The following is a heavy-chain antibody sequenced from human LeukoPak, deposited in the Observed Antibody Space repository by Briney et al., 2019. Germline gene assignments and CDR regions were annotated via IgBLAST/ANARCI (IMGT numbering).Heavy chain of an antibody. D-gene: IGHD3-22*01. J-gene: IGHJ4*02. CDR3: ARDYYDSSGYFDY. CDR1: GYTFTGYY. CDR2: INPNSGGT. V-gene: IGHV1-2*02. Sequence: EASVKVSRKASGYTFTGYYMHWVRQAPGQGLEWMGWINPNSGGTNYAQKFQGRVTMTRDTSISTAYMGLSSLRSDDTAVYYCARDYYDSSGYFDYWGQGTLVTVSS.